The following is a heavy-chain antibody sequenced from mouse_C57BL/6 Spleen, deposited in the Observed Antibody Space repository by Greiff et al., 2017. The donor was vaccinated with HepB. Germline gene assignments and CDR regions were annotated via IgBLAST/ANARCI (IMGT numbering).Heavy chain of an antibody. CDR1: GYSITSGYY. CDR3: AREGYDYDLYYAMDY. Sequence: EVKLQESGPGLVKPSQSLSLTCSVTGYSITSGYYWNWIRQFPGNKLEWMGYISYDGSNNYNPSLKNRISITRDTSKNQFFLKLNSVTTEDTATYYCAREGYDYDLYYAMDYWGQGTSVTVSS. V-gene: IGHV3-6*01. J-gene: IGHJ4*01. CDR2: ISYDGSN. D-gene: IGHD2-4*01.